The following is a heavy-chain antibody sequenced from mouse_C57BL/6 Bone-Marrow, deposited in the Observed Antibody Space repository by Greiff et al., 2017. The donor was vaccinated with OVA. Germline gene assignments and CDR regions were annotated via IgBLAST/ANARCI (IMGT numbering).Heavy chain of an antibody. CDR3: ARHYDYDGVFDY. CDR1: GFTFSDYY. V-gene: IGHV5-12*01. Sequence: EVQGVESGGGLVKPGGSLKLSCAASGFTFSDYYMYWVRQTPEKRLEWVAYISNGGGSTYYPDTVKGRFTISRDNAKNTLYLQMSRMKSEDTAMYYCARHYDYDGVFDYWGQGTTLTVSS. CDR2: ISNGGGST. D-gene: IGHD2-4*01. J-gene: IGHJ2*01.